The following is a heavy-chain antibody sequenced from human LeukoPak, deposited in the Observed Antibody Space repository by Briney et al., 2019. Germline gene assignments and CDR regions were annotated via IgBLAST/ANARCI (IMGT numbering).Heavy chain of an antibody. CDR3: ARPSPPGDGYNPCDY. CDR2: ILNDERNK. CDR1: GFNFRNFA. D-gene: IGHD5-24*01. J-gene: IGHJ4*02. Sequence: GGSLRLSCEASGFNFRNFAMHWVRQAPGKGLEWVAVILNDERNKYYTDSVKGRFTISRDNSKSTVYLQMNSLRPEDTAVYYCARPSPPGDGYNPCDYWGPGALVIVSS. V-gene: IGHV3-30*04.